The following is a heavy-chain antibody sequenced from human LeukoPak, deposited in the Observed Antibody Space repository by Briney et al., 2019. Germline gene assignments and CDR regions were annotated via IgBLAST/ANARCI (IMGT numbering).Heavy chain of an antibody. CDR2: ISAYNGNT. CDR3: ARDRFLLDVYGDYVYTPNDY. Sequence: GASVKVSCKASGYTFVSYGITWVRQAPGQGLEWMGWISAYNGNTNYAQKFQDRVSMTTDTSTSTAYMELRSLRSDDTAVYYCARDRFLLDVYGDYVYTPNDYWGQGTLVTVSS. D-gene: IGHD4-17*01. V-gene: IGHV1-18*01. CDR1: GYTFVSYG. J-gene: IGHJ4*02.